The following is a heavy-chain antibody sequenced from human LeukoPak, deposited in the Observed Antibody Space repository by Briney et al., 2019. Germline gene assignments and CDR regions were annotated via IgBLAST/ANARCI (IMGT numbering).Heavy chain of an antibody. CDR1: GFTFDDYG. Sequence: GXXLRLSCAASGFTFDDYGMSWVRQAQGKGREWVSDMNWNGGGRVYEDSVRGGVTISRENAKNSLYLQMNSLRAEDTALYYCARCSWNSPFYYWGQGTLVTVSS. CDR2: MNWNGGGR. J-gene: IGHJ4*02. V-gene: IGHV3-20*04. CDR3: ARCSWNSPFYY. D-gene: IGHD1-7*01.